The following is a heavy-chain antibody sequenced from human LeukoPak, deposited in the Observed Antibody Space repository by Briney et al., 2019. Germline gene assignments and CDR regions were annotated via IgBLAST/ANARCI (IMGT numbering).Heavy chain of an antibody. D-gene: IGHD6-13*01. J-gene: IGHJ4*02. CDR3: AGWSGSRASYYFDY. V-gene: IGHV4-34*12. CDR1: GGSFNDYS. CDR2: IIQNGTT. Sequence: SETLSLTCAVHGGSFNDYSWSWIRQAPGKGLEWIGEIIQNGTTNYNPSLKSRVTISVDTSKNQFSLKLSSVTAADTAVYYCAGWSGSRASYYFDYWGQGTLVTVSS.